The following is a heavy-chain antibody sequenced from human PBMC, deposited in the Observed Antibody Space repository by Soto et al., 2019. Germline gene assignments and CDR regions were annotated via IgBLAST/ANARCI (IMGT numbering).Heavy chain of an antibody. J-gene: IGHJ3*02. CDR1: GGSISSGGYY. CDR2: IYYSGST. Sequence: QVQLQESGPGLVKPSQTLSLTCTVSGGSISSGGYYWSWIRQHPGKGREWIGYIYYSGSTYYNPSLKLRVTCSVDTSKTQFALKLSSVTAADAAVYYCGRDLPGPRAFDIWGQGTMVTVSS. D-gene: IGHD3-10*01. V-gene: IGHV4-31*03. CDR3: GRDLPGPRAFDI.